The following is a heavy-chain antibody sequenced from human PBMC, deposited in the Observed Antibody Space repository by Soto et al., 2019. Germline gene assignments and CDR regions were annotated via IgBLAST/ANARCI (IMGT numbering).Heavy chain of an antibody. Sequence: GGSLRLSCAAPGFTFSSYGMHWVRQAPGKGLEWVAVISYDGSNKYYADSVKGRFTISRDNSKNTLYLQMNSLRAEDTAVYYCEKDYRRGSIAGGMDVWGQGTTVTVYS. CDR1: GFTFSSYG. V-gene: IGHV3-30*18. CDR2: ISYDGSNK. J-gene: IGHJ6*02. D-gene: IGHD6-19*01. CDR3: EKDYRRGSIAGGMDV.